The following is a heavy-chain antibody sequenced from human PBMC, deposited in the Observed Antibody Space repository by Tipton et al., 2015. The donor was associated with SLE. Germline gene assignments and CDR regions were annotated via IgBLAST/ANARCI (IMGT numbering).Heavy chain of an antibody. D-gene: IGHD3-3*01. V-gene: IGHV4-34*01. J-gene: IGHJ6*03. CDR1: GGSFSGYY. Sequence: TLCLTCAVYGGSFSGYYWSWIRQPPGKGLEWIGEINHSGSTNYNPSLKSRVTISVDTSKNQFSLKLSSVTAADTAVYYCARVRPPLSIFGVVKGTDYYYMDVWGKGTTVTVSS. CDR2: INHSGST. CDR3: ARVRPPLSIFGVVKGTDYYYMDV.